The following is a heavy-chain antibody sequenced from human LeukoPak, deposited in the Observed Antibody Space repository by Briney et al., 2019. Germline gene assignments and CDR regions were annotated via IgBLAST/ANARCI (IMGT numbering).Heavy chain of an antibody. D-gene: IGHD3-22*01. J-gene: IGHJ3*02. V-gene: IGHV3-23*01. Sequence: GGPLRLSCAASGFTFSSYAMSWVRQAPGKGLEWVSAISGSGGSTYYADSVKGRFTISRDNSKNTLYLQMNSLSAEDTAVYYCAKALYYDSSGPDAFDIWGQGTMVTVSS. CDR3: AKALYYDSSGPDAFDI. CDR1: GFTFSSYA. CDR2: ISGSGGST.